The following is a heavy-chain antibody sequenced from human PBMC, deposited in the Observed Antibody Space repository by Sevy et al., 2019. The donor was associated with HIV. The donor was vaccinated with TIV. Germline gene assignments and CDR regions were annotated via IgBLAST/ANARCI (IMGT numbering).Heavy chain of an antibody. J-gene: IGHJ4*02. V-gene: IGHV3-7*01. CDR3: AREVGGFNWRPYYFDS. CDR1: GFRFTDYW. Sequence: GGSLRLSCAASGFRFTDYWMSWVRQTPGKGLEWVATIKQDESEKYYVDSVKDRFVISRDNGKTSVSLQMNGLRVEDTALYYCAREVGGFNWRPYYFDSWGQGTLVTASS. CDR2: IKQDESEK. D-gene: IGHD3-16*01.